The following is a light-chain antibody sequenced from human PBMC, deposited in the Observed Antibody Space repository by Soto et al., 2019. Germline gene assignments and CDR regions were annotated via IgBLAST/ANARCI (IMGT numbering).Light chain of an antibody. CDR2: DVN. CDR1: TSDVGAYSF. Sequence: QSALTQPRSVSGSPGQSITISCTGSTSDVGAYSFASWYQQHPGAAPKLLIHDVNKRPPGVPDRFSASKSGNTASLTISGLQAEEEADYFCCSYAGADRYVFGSGNKVTVL. J-gene: IGLJ1*01. CDR3: CSYAGADRYV. V-gene: IGLV2-11*01.